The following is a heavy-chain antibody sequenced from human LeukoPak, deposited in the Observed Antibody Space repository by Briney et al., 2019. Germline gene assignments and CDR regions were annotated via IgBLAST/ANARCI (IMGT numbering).Heavy chain of an antibody. CDR1: GFSFTMYD. D-gene: IGHD6-19*01. V-gene: IGHV3-30*18. J-gene: IGHJ4*02. CDR2: ISTDGNNE. Sequence: GRPLRLSRAASGFSFTMYDIHWVRQAPGKGLDWVAVISTDGNNEYYANSVKGRFTISRDNSKNTVYLQMTSLRTEDTAVYYCAKDQIGWAPGYVSGPLDQWGQGTLVTVSS. CDR3: AKDQIGWAPGYVSGPLDQ.